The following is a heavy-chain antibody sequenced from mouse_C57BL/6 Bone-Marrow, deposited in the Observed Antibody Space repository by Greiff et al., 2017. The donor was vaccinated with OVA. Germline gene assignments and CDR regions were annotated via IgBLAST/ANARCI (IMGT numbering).Heavy chain of an antibody. V-gene: IGHV1-62-2*01. J-gene: IGHJ3*01. CDR1: GYTFTDYT. CDR3: AREEGAWFAY. Sequence: VQLQESGAELVKPGASVKLSCKASGYTFTDYTIHWVKQRPGQGLEWIGRFYPGGGSIKYNEKFKDKATLTADKSSSTAYMQLSSLTSEDSAVXFCAREEGAWFAYWGQGTLVTVSA. CDR2: FYPGGGSI.